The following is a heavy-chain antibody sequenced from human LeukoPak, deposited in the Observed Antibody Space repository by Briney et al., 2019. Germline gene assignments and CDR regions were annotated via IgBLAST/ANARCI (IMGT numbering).Heavy chain of an antibody. CDR1: GFNVNSFE. Sequence: GESLRLSCAASGFNVNSFEMTWVRQAPGLGLEFLSYISDSGGVIKYADSVKGRFIISRDSAENALYLQMNNLGADDTAVYFCAGGPQYTGSFPYWGQGTLVAVSS. J-gene: IGHJ4*02. V-gene: IGHV3-48*03. D-gene: IGHD1-26*01. CDR2: ISDSGGVI. CDR3: AGGPQYTGSFPY.